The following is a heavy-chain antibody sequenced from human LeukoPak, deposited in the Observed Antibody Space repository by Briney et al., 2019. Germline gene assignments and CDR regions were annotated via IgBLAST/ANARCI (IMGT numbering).Heavy chain of an antibody. V-gene: IGHV3-7*01. Sequence: GGSLRLSCAAPGFTFSSSWMSWVRQAPGRRLEWVANIKQDGSEKYYVDSVKGRFTISRDNAKNSLYLQMNSLRAEDTAVYYCARFSNSSSWYYFDYWGQGTLGTVSS. CDR3: ARFSNSSSWYYFDY. CDR1: GFTFSSSW. D-gene: IGHD6-13*01. CDR2: IKQDGSEK. J-gene: IGHJ4*02.